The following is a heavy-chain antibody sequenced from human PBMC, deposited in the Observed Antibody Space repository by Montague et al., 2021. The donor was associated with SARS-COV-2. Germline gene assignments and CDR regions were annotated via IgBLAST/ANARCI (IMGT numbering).Heavy chain of an antibody. CDR3: ASMVRAQVYYFDY. V-gene: IGHV4-39*01. J-gene: IGHJ4*02. CDR2: IFYSGST. Sequence: SETLSLTCTVSGGSISSSSYYWGWIRQPPGKGLEWIGSIFYSGSTDYXPSLKSRVTISVDTSKNQFSLKLSSVTAADTAVYYCASMVRAQVYYFDYWGQGTLVIVSS. D-gene: IGHD3-10*01. CDR1: GGSISSSSYY.